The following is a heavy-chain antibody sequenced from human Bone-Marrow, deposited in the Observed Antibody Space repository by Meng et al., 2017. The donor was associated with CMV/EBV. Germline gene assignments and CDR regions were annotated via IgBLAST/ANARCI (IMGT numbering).Heavy chain of an antibody. V-gene: IGHV4-38-2*02. CDR2: IYHSGST. J-gene: IGHJ4*02. CDR1: GYSISSGYY. CDR3: ARSAPGYSGYDWGGGDY. Sequence: SETLSLTCTVSGYSISSGYYWGWIRQPPGNGLEWIGRIYHSGSTYYNPSLKSRVTISVDTSKNQFSLKLSSVTAADTAVYYCARSAPGYSGYDWGGGDYWGQGTLVTVSS. D-gene: IGHD5-12*01.